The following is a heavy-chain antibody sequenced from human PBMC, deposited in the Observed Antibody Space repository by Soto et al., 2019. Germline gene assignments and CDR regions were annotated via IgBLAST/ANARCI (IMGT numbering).Heavy chain of an antibody. D-gene: IGHD3-10*01. V-gene: IGHV1-69*13. J-gene: IGHJ6*02. CDR3: ARVFYGSGPPYYGMDV. Sequence: SVKVSCKAPGGTLSSYAISWVRQAPEQGLEWMGGIIPIFGTANYAQKFQGRVTITADESTSTAYMELSSLRSEDTAVYYCARVFYGSGPPYYGMDVWGQGTTVTVSS. CDR2: IIPIFGTA. CDR1: GGTLSSYA.